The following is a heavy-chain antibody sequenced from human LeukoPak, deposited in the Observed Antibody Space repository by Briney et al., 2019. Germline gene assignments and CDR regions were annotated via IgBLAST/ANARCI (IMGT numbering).Heavy chain of an antibody. CDR2: ISGSGGST. V-gene: IGHV3-23*01. D-gene: IGHD3-22*01. J-gene: IGHJ4*02. CDR1: GFTVSSNY. CDR3: AKDVTYYYDSSGYHFDY. Sequence: GGSLRLSCAASGFTVSSNYMSWVRQAPGKGLEWVSAISGSGGSTYYADSVKGRFTISRDNSKNTLYLQMNSLRAEDTAVYYCAKDVTYYYDSSGYHFDYWGQGTLVTVSS.